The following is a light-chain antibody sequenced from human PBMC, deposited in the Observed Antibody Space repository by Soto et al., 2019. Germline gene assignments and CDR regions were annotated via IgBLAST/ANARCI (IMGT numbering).Light chain of an antibody. Sequence: ESVLTHAPGTMSLYPGERATLSCRASQSVSNNWLAWYQQKPGQAPRLLIYGASSRATGIADRFSGSGSGTDFTLTISRLEPEDFALYYCQQYGSSPTTFGQVTKV. V-gene: IGKV3-20*01. CDR3: QQYGSSPTT. CDR1: QSVSNNW. CDR2: GAS. J-gene: IGKJ1*01.